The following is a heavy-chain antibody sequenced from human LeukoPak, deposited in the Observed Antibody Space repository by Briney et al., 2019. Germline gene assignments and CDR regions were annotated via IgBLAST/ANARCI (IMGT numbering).Heavy chain of an antibody. J-gene: IGHJ4*02. CDR2: INPNSGGT. CDR1: GYTFTGYY. CDR3: ARGLDRYSNFIAFGY. V-gene: IGHV1-2*04. Sequence: SVNVSCKASGYTFTGYYMHWVRQAPGQGLEWMGWINPNSGGTNYAQKFQGWVTMTRDTSISTAYMELSRLRSDDTAVYYCARGLDRYSNFIAFGYWGQGTLVTVSS. D-gene: IGHD4-11*01.